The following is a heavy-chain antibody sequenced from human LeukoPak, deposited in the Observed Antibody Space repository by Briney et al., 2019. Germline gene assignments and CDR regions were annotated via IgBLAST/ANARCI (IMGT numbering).Heavy chain of an antibody. J-gene: IGHJ6*04. Sequence: GGSLRLSCAGFGFIFSSHSVNWVRQAPGKGLEWVSSISSSSSYIYYADSVKGRFTIARDNAKNSLYLQMNSLRAEDTAVYYCAELGITMIGGVWGKGTTVTISS. D-gene: IGHD3-10*02. CDR3: AELGITMIGGV. V-gene: IGHV3-21*01. CDR2: ISSSSSYI. CDR1: GFIFSSHS.